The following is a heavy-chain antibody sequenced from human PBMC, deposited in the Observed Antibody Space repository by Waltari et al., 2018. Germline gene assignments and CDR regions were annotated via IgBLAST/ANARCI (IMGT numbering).Heavy chain of an antibody. Sequence: EVQLAESGGGSVQPGGSLRLSCAASGLLLSSYWMTWVRQAPGTVLSVVANKKEDGSEIYYVDSVRGRFTVSRDNAKNSLFLQMTSLRVEDTAVYYCATGSVTHTYWGQGTLVSVSA. D-gene: IGHD2-21*02. CDR2: KKEDGSEI. V-gene: IGHV3-7*02. J-gene: IGHJ4*02. CDR3: ATGSVTHTY. CDR1: GLLLSSYW.